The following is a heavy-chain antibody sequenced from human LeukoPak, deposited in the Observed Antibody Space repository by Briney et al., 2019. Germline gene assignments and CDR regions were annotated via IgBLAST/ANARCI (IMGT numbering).Heavy chain of an antibody. CDR3: ARGVTGSAIAVALPEWFDP. D-gene: IGHD6-19*01. V-gene: IGHV4-39*07. Sequence: SETLSLTCTVSGGSISSSSYYWGWIRQPPGKGLEWIGSIYYSGSTYYNPSLKSRVTISVDTSKNQFSLKLSSVTAADTAVYYCARGVTGSAIAVALPEWFDPWGQGTLVTVSS. CDR1: GGSISSSSYY. J-gene: IGHJ5*02. CDR2: IYYSGST.